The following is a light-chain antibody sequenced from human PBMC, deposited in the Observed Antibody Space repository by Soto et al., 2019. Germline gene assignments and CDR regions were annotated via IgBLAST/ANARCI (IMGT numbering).Light chain of an antibody. J-gene: IGKJ1*01. V-gene: IGKV1-17*01. CDR3: LQHHTYPWT. CDR1: QSSGKD. CDR2: AAS. Sequence: TQTPTSPSSLSASVGDIVTITSRASQSSGKDLGWYQQKPEKAPKLLIFAASTLQNGVPSRFSGSGAGTEFTLTISSLQPEDFATYYCLQHHTYPWTFGQGTKVDIK.